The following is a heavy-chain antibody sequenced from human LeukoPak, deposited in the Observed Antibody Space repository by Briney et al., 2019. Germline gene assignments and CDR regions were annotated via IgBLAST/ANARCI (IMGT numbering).Heavy chain of an antibody. D-gene: IGHD3-16*01. CDR1: GGSISSYY. CDR2: IYYSGTT. V-gene: IGHV4-59*12. J-gene: IGHJ6*02. CDR3: ARDQFGTYGMDV. Sequence: SETLSLTCTVSGGSISSYYWSWIRQPPGKGLEWIGYIYYSGTTNYNPSLKSRVTISVDTSKNQFSLKLSSVTAADTAVYYCARDQFGTYGMDVWGQGTTVTVSS.